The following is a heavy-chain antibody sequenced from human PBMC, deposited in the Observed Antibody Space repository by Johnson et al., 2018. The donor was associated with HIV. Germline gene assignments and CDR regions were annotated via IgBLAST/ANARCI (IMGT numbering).Heavy chain of an antibody. CDR2: ISYDGSNK. CDR1: GFTFSSYG. J-gene: IGHJ3*02. CDR3: ARGKGAAAGLDTFDI. V-gene: IGHV3-30*03. Sequence: QVQLVESGGGVVQPGRSLRLSCAASGFTFSSYGMHWVRQAPGKGLEWVAVISYDGSNKYYADSVKGRVPISRDNSKNTLYLQMNSLRAEDTALYYCARGKGAAAGLDTFDIWGQGTMVTVSS. D-gene: IGHD6-13*01.